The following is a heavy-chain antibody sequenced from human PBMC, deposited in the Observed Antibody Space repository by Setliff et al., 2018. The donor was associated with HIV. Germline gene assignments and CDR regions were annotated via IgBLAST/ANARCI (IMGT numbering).Heavy chain of an antibody. V-gene: IGHV1-69*05. CDR3: ITHYYDSSGYSPNYFDS. Sequence: GASVKVSCKASGDTFRSYAISWVRQAPGQGLEWMGRIIPILATSNYTQKFQGRFTISRDDSKDELYLQMNSLKTEDTAVYYCITHYYDSSGYSPNYFDSWGQGTLVTVSS. D-gene: IGHD3-22*01. CDR1: GDTFRSYA. J-gene: IGHJ4*02. CDR2: IIPILATS.